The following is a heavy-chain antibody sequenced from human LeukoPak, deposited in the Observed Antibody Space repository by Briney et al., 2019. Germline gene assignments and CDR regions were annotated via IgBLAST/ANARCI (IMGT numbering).Heavy chain of an antibody. J-gene: IGHJ6*02. CDR3: ARPLGVMADCYYGLDV. V-gene: IGHV1-2*02. CDR2: INTKSGAT. Sequence: ASVKVSCKTSGYTFTGYYMHWLRQPPGQGLEWMGRINTKSGATIYAQKFQGRVTMTRDTSISTVYMELSSLRPDDTAVYYCARPLGVMADCYYGLDVWGPGTPVTVSS. CDR1: GYTFTGYY. D-gene: IGHD2-8*01.